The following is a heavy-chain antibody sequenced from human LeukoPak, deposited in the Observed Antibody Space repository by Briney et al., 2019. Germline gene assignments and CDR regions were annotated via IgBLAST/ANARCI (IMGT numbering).Heavy chain of an antibody. Sequence: GGSLRLSCAASGFTFSSYAMHWVRQAPGKGLEWVAVISYDGSNKYYADSVKGRFTISRDNSKNTLYLQMNSLRAEDTAVYYCASPYCRSTSCYDDAFDIWGQGTMVTVSS. CDR3: ASPYCRSTSCYDDAFDI. J-gene: IGHJ3*02. D-gene: IGHD2-2*01. V-gene: IGHV3-30*04. CDR2: ISYDGSNK. CDR1: GFTFSSYA.